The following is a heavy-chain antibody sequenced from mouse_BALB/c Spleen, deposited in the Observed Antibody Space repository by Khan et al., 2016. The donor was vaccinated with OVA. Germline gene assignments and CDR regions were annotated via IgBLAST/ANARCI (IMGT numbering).Heavy chain of an antibody. V-gene: IGHV2-9*02. CDR2: IWTGGIT. Sequence: QVQLKESGPGLVAPSQSLSITCTVSGFSLSNYGVHWVRQPPGKGLEWLGVIWTGGITTYNSALMSRLSISKDNSKSKVYLKMNRLQTDDTAIYYCARSYDYDVGGFAYWGQGTLVTVSA. J-gene: IGHJ3*01. CDR1: GFSLSNYG. D-gene: IGHD2-4*01. CDR3: ARSYDYDVGGFAY.